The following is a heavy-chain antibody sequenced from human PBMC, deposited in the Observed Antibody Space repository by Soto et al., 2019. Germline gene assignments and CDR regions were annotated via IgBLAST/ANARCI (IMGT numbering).Heavy chain of an antibody. J-gene: IGHJ6*02. D-gene: IGHD2-15*01. V-gene: IGHV3-30*18. CDR2: ISYDGNNK. CDR3: AKDEVLVVAVARDYYGMDV. Sequence: QVQLVESGGGVVQPGRSLRLSCAASRFTFSSYGMHWVRQAPGKGLEWVAVISYDGNNKYYADSVKGRFTISRDNSKNTLYLQMNSLRAEDTAVYYCAKDEVLVVAVARDYYGMDVWGQGTTVTVSS. CDR1: RFTFSSYG.